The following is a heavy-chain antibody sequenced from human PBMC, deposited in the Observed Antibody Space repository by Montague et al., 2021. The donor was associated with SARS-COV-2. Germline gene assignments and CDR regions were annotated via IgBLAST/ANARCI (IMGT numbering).Heavy chain of an antibody. Sequence: PALVKPTQTLTLTCVFSGFSLNTDGVGVAWIRRPPGKALERLALIYWDGDQRYSPSLKTRVTITKDTSRNRVVLTMTNLDPVDTATYYCARRYDFYRAEAFDVWGQGTTVTVSS. J-gene: IGHJ3*01. V-gene: IGHV2-5*02. CDR2: IYWDGDQ. CDR1: GFSLNTDGVG. CDR3: ARRYDFYRAEAFDV. D-gene: IGHD3-3*01.